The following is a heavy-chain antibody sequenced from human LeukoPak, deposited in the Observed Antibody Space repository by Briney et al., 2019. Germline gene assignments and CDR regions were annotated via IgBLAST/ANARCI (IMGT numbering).Heavy chain of an antibody. D-gene: IGHD2-15*01. CDR1: GGSISSGSYY. CDR3: ARDYSQYYYYYYMDV. V-gene: IGHV4-61*02. J-gene: IGHJ6*03. Sequence: PSQTLSLTCTVSGGSISSGSYYWSWIRQPAGKGLEWIGRIYTSGSTNYNPSLKSRVTISVDTSKNQFSLKLSSVTAADRAVYYCARDYSQYYYYYYMDVWGKGTTVTVSS. CDR2: IYTSGST.